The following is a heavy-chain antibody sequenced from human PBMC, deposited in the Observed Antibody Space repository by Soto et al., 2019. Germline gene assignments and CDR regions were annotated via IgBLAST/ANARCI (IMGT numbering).Heavy chain of an antibody. V-gene: IGHV1-69*10. CDR1: GGTFSSYA. D-gene: IGHD2-15*01. Sequence: ASVKVSCKASGGTFSSYAISWVRQAPGQGLEWMGGIIPILGIANYAQKFQGRVTITADKSTSTAYMELSSLRSEDTAVYYCARGECSGGSCYSDYYYGMDVWGQGTTVTVSS. CDR2: IIPILGIA. CDR3: ARGECSGGSCYSDYYYGMDV. J-gene: IGHJ6*02.